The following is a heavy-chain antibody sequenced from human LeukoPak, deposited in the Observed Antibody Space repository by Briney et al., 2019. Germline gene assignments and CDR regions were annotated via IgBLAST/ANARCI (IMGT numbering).Heavy chain of an antibody. CDR3: ARPSTSIAVAVDAFDI. CDR2: IYYSEST. V-gene: IGHV4-59*08. Sequence: SETLSLTCTVSGGSISSYYWSWIRQPPGKGLEWIGYIYYSESTNYNPSLKSRVTISVDTSKNQFSLKLSSVTAADTAVYYCARPSTSIAVAVDAFDIWGQGTMVTVSS. D-gene: IGHD6-19*01. J-gene: IGHJ3*02. CDR1: GGSISSYY.